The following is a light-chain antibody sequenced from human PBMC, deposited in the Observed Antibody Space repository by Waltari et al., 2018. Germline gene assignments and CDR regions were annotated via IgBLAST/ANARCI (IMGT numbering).Light chain of an antibody. J-gene: IGKJ2*01. V-gene: IGKV1-5*03. CDR3: QQFDSYPVT. Sequence: DIQMTQSPSTLSASVGDRVTITCRASQSISTSLAWYQQRTGKAPKLLIYKASTLEKEVPSRFSGSGSGTEFTLTISSLQPDDFATYYCQQFDSYPVTFGQGTKVEIK. CDR1: QSISTS. CDR2: KAS.